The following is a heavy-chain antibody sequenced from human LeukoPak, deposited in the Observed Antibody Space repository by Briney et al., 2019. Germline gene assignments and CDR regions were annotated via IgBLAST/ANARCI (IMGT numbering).Heavy chain of an antibody. CDR2: ISDRGSGT. Sequence: GGSLRLSCAVSGITLSNYGMSWVRQAPGKGLQWVAGISDRGSGTNYADAVKGRFTISTDHPKNPLYLQMNSLRAEDTAVYSCAKRGVVIRVILVGFHKEAYYFDSWGQGALVTVSS. CDR3: AKRGVVIRVILVGFHKEAYYFDS. CDR1: GITLSNYG. V-gene: IGHV3-23*01. J-gene: IGHJ4*02. D-gene: IGHD3-22*01.